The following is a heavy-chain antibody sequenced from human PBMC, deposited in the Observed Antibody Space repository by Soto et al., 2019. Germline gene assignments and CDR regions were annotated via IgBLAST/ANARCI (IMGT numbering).Heavy chain of an antibody. D-gene: IGHD6-13*01. J-gene: IGHJ2*01. CDR2: IYSSGSA. V-gene: IGHV4-59*01. Sequence: QVQLQESGPGLVKPSGTLSLTCTVSGGSISNYYWSWIRQSPGMGLEWIGYIYSSGSANYNPSLKSRIIISVDTSKNQFSLKLNSVTAADTAVYFCARGGSSWTGAWYFDLWGRGTLVTVSS. CDR3: ARGGSSWTGAWYFDL. CDR1: GGSISNYY.